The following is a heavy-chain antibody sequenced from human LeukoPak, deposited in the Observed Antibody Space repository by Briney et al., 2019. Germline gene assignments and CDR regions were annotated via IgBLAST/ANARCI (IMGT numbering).Heavy chain of an antibody. J-gene: IGHJ5*02. D-gene: IGHD5-12*01. V-gene: IGHV1-2*02. CDR1: GYTFTGYY. Sequence: ASVKVSCKASGYTFTGYYMHWVRQAPGQGLEWMGWINPNSGGTNYAQKFQGRVTMTRDTSISTAYMELSRLRSDDTAVYYCAREGDGDIVATIALFDPWGQGTLVTVSS. CDR2: INPNSGGT. CDR3: AREGDGDIVATIALFDP.